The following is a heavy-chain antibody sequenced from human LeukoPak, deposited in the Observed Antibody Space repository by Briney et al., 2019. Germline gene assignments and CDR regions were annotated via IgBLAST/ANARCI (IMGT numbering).Heavy chain of an antibody. CDR2: ISGSGTST. Sequence: GGSLRLSCAASGFTFSSYAMSWVRQAPGKGLEWVSGISGSGTSTYYADSVKGRFTISRDNSKNTMYLQMNSLRAEDTAVYYCAKDGEYQLSNAFDIWGQGTMVTVSS. CDR1: GFTFSSYA. D-gene: IGHD2-2*01. J-gene: IGHJ3*02. CDR3: AKDGEYQLSNAFDI. V-gene: IGHV3-23*01.